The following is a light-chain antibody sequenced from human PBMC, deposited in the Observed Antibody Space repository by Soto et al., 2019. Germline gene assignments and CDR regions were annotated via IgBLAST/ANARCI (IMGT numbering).Light chain of an antibody. Sequence: QSVLTQPASVSGSPGQSITISCTGTSSDVGCYNYVSWYQQYPGKAPKLMIYEVSHRPSGISNRFSGSESGNTASLTISGLQAEDEADYYCSSYTSSSTLVFGNGTKLTVL. CDR1: SSDVGCYNY. J-gene: IGLJ1*01. CDR3: SSYTSSSTLV. V-gene: IGLV2-14*01. CDR2: EVS.